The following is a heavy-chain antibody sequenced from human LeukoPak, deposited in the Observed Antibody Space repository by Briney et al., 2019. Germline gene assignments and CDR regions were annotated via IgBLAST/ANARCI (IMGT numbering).Heavy chain of an antibody. V-gene: IGHV3-23*01. Sequence: GGSLRLSCAASGFTFSSYAMSWVRQAPGKGLEWVSAISGSGGSAYYADSVKGRFTISRDNSKNTLYLQMNSLRAEDTAVYYCAKGEIQLWLHSPHYFDYWGQGTLVTVSS. CDR2: ISGSGGSA. CDR3: AKGEIQLWLHSPHYFDY. CDR1: GFTFSSYA. D-gene: IGHD5-18*01. J-gene: IGHJ4*02.